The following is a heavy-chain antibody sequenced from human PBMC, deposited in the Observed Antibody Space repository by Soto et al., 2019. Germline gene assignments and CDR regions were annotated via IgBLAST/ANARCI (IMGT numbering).Heavy chain of an antibody. CDR2: IYPGDSDT. CDR1: GYSFTSYW. V-gene: IGHV5-51*01. D-gene: IGHD2-2*01. J-gene: IGHJ5*02. CDR3: AKRGKESTRSFWFDP. Sequence: PGESLKISCKSSGYSFTSYWIAWLRQMPGKGLEWMGIIYPGDSDTRYSPSFQGQVTISVDKSISTAYLQWSSLKASDTAIYYCAKRGKESTRSFWFDPWGQGTLVTVSS.